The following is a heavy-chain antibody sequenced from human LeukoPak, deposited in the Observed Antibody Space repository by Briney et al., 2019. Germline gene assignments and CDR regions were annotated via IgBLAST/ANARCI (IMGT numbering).Heavy chain of an antibody. CDR3: ARIGYSSSSFDY. CDR1: GFTFNNYW. J-gene: IGHJ4*02. V-gene: IGHV3-7*01. D-gene: IGHD6-6*01. Sequence: GGSLRLSCVASGFTFNNYWMSWVRQAPGKGLEWVADINQDGSVKYYADSLKGRFTIFRDNAKKSQYLQMNSLRAEDTAVYYCARIGYSSSSFDYWGQGTLVTVSS. CDR2: INQDGSVK.